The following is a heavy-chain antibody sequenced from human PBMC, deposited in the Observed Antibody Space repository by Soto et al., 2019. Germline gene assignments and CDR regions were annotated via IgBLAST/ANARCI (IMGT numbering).Heavy chain of an antibody. Sequence: ASVKVSCKASGYTFTSHTVHWVRQAPGQRLEWMGWSIPGRGNIDYSQNFQGRVTMTSDTSASTAYMELNNLRSEDTAIYYCARENPPQSGCFYDYWGQGTLVTVSS. CDR3: ARENPPQSGCFYDY. CDR2: SIPGRGNI. CDR1: GYTFTSHT. D-gene: IGHD2-8*01. J-gene: IGHJ4*02. V-gene: IGHV1-3*01.